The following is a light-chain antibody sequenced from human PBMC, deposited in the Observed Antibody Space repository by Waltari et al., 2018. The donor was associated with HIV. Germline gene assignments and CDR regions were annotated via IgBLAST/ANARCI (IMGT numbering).Light chain of an antibody. CDR2: GVS. CDR1: TTDIGGYNY. J-gene: IGLJ2*01. V-gene: IGLV2-14*03. CDR3: CSYTKLTTHYVL. Sequence: QSALTQPASVSGSPGQSITISCNGTTTDIGGYNYFSWYQRHPDKAPKLIIFGVSNRPSGISSRVAGSKSGNTASLTISGLQAEDEADYYCCSYTKLTTHYVLFGGGTKLTVL.